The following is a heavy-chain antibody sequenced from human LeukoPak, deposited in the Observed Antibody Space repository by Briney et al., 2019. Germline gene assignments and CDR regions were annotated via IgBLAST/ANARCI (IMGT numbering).Heavy chain of an antibody. D-gene: IGHD3-3*01. CDR1: GGSISSYY. J-gene: IGHJ4*02. Sequence: PSETLSLTCTVSGGSISSYYWSWIRQPPGKGLEWIGYIYYSGSTNYNPSLKSRVTISVDTSKNQFSLKLTSVTAADTAVYNCARGVPEYYDFWSGYFYYFDYWGQGTLVTVSS. V-gene: IGHV4-59*01. CDR3: ARGVPEYYDFWSGYFYYFDY. CDR2: IYYSGST.